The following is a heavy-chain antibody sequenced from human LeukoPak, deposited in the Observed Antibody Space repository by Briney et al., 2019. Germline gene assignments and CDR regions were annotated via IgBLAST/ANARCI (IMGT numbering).Heavy chain of an antibody. D-gene: IGHD3-3*01. J-gene: IGHJ4*02. V-gene: IGHV3-23*01. CDR3: AKVGFSEMEWLLYSDH. Sequence: GGSLRLSCAASGLTFSSYAMSWVRQAPGKGLEWVSAISGGSGHTYYADSVKGRFTISRDNSKNTLYLQMSSLRAEDTAVYYCAKVGFSEMEWLLYSDHWGQGTLVTVSS. CDR1: GLTFSSYA. CDR2: ISGGSGHT.